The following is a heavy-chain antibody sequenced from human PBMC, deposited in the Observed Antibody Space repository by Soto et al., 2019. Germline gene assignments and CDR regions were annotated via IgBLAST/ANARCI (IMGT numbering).Heavy chain of an antibody. D-gene: IGHD3-22*01. CDR2: MRPSDGST. J-gene: IGHJ4*02. CDR3: ARGPAFRYYDMSGYRGSFEY. CDR1: GYTVSSFY. V-gene: IGHV1-46*01. Sequence: QVQLVQSGAEVVKPGASLTISCRASGYTVSSFYLHWVRQAPGQGLEWMGVMRPSDGSTNYAQKFQGRVTMTRATSTNTVYMDLSSLRSDDTAVYYCARGPAFRYYDMSGYRGSFEYWGLGTLVTVSS.